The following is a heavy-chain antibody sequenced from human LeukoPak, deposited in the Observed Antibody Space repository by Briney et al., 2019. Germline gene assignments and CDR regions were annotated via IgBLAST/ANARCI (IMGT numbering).Heavy chain of an antibody. D-gene: IGHD2-15*01. Sequence: SETLSLTCTVSGGSISSYYWSWIRQPPGKGLEWIGYIYYSGSTNYNPSLKSRVTISVDTSKNQFSLKLSSVTAADTAVYYCARRYCSGGSCYFPYYYYYMDVWGKGTTVTVSS. CDR1: GGSISSYY. CDR2: IYYSGST. J-gene: IGHJ6*03. CDR3: ARRYCSGGSCYFPYYYYYMDV. V-gene: IGHV4-59*01.